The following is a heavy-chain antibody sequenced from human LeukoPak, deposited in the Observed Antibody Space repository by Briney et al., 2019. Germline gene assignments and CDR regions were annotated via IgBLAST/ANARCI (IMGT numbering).Heavy chain of an antibody. CDR2: MNQNGSRI. CDR1: GFTISNCW. V-gene: IGHV3-7*04. J-gene: IGHJ4*02. D-gene: IGHD3-22*01. Sequence: PGGSLRLSCSASGFTISNCWMTWVRQAPGKGLEWVANMNQNGSRIYYVDSVKGRFTISRDNAKNSLHLQMNSLRAEDTAVYYCARGYYYDSSGYSFFDYWGQGTLVTVSS. CDR3: ARGYYYDSSGYSFFDY.